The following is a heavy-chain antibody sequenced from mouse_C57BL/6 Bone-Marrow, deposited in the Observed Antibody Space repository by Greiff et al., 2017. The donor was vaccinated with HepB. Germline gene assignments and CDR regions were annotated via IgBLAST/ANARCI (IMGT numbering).Heavy chain of an antibody. CDR3: TMRAPFYYGNFEGFAY. Sequence: EVQLKESGAELVRPGASVKLSCTASGFNIKDDYMHWVKQRPEQGLEWIGWIDPENGDTEYASKFQGKATITADTSSNTAYLQLSSLTSEDTAVYYCTMRAPFYYGNFEGFAYWGQGTLVTVSA. J-gene: IGHJ3*01. V-gene: IGHV14-4*01. CDR2: IDPENGDT. CDR1: GFNIKDDY. D-gene: IGHD2-1*01.